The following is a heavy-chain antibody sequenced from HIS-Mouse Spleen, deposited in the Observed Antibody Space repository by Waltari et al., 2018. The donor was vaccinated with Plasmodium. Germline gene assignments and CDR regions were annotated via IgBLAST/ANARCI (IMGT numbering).Heavy chain of an antibody. CDR3: ATPRVGGSYFDY. CDR1: GFTVSSNS. Sequence: EVQLVESGGGLVQPGGSLRLSCSASGFTVSSNSMSWRRQAPGKGLEWVSVIYSGGSTYYADSVKGRFTISRDNSKNTLYLQMNSLRAEDTAVYYCATPRVGGSYFDYWGQGTLVTVSS. CDR2: IYSGGST. J-gene: IGHJ4*02. V-gene: IGHV3-66*01. D-gene: IGHD1-26*01.